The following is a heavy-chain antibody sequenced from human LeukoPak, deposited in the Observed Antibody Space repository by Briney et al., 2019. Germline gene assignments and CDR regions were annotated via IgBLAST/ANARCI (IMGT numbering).Heavy chain of an antibody. J-gene: IGHJ4*02. D-gene: IGHD6-19*01. Sequence: GESLRLSRAVSGFTFSIYWMSWDRQPDGKLLEWVANIKQDGSEKYYVDSVKGRFTISRDNAKNSLYLQMNSLRAEDTAVYYCARERVIAVAALVSDYWGQGTLVTVSS. CDR1: GFTFSIYW. CDR3: ARERVIAVAALVSDY. CDR2: IKQDGSEK. V-gene: IGHV3-7*01.